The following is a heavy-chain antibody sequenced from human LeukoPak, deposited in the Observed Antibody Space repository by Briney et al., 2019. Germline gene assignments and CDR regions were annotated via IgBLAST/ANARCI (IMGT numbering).Heavy chain of an antibody. CDR3: SSFNGRWELLGYKWFDP. J-gene: IGHJ5*01. CDR1: GFTFSSYW. V-gene: IGHV3-74*01. D-gene: IGHD1-26*01. Sequence: GGSLRLSCAASGFTFSSYWMHWVRQAPGKGLVWVSRINSDGSSTSYADSVKGRFTISRDNAKNTLYLQMNSLRAEDTAVYYLSSFNGRWELLGYKWFDPWGQGTLVTVSS. CDR2: INSDGSST.